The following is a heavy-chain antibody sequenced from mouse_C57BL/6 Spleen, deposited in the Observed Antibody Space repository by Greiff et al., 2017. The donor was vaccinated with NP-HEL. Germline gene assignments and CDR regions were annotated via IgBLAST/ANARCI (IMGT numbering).Heavy chain of an antibody. J-gene: IGHJ3*01. Sequence: VQLQQPGAELVKPGASVKLSCKASGYTFTSYWMHWVKQRPGQGLEWIGMIHPNSGSTNYNEKFKSKATLTVDKSSSTAYMQLSSLTSEDSAVYYCARNHDYAAWFAYWGQGTLVTVSA. V-gene: IGHV1-64*01. CDR1: GYTFTSYW. D-gene: IGHD2-4*01. CDR2: IHPNSGST. CDR3: ARNHDYAAWFAY.